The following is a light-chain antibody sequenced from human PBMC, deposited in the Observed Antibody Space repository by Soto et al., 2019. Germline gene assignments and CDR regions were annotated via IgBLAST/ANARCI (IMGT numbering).Light chain of an antibody. CDR1: QGISSY. J-gene: IGKJ1*01. V-gene: IGKV1-8*01. CDR3: QQYYSYPRT. Sequence: AIRMTQSPSSFSASTGDRVTITCRASQGISSYLAWYQQKPGQAPKLLIYAASTLQSGVPSRFSGSGSGTEFTLTISCLQSEDFATYDCQQYYSYPRTFGQGTKVEIK. CDR2: AAS.